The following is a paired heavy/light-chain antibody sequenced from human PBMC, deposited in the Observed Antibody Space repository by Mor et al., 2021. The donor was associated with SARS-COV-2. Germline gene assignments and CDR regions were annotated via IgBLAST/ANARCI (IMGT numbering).Heavy chain of an antibody. D-gene: IGHD6-19*01. Sequence: QVTLKESGPALVKPTQTLTLTCTLSGFSVSTSGMRLSWIRQPPGKALEWLARIDWDDDKFYSTSLRTRLTISKDTSKNQVVLTMTNMDPVDTATYYCELSVPVADTTLDYWGQGTLVTVSS. V-gene: IGHV2-70*04. CDR1: GFSVSTSGMR. CDR2: IDWDDDK. CDR3: ELSVPVADTTLDY. J-gene: IGHJ4*02.
Light chain of an antibody. CDR2: VNSDGSH. J-gene: IGLJ3*02. V-gene: IGLV4-69*01. CDR3: QTWGTGIEV. CDR1: SGHSSYV. Sequence: QVVLTQSPSASASLGASVKLTCTLSSGHSSYVIAWHQQRPEKGPRYLMKVNSDGSHSKGDGIPDRFSGSRSGAERYLTISSLQSEDEADYYCQTWGTGIEVFGGGTKLTVL.